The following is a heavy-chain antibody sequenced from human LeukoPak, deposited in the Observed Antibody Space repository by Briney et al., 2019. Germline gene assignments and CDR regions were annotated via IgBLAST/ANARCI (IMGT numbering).Heavy chain of an antibody. J-gene: IGHJ3*02. V-gene: IGHV3-15*01. CDR1: GFIFSNAW. CDR3: AKDLRINIEGNSYAIRWNAFDI. D-gene: IGHD5-18*01. Sequence: GGSLRLSCAASGFIFSNAWMSWVRQAPGKGLEWVGRIKSKTDGETPAYAAPVKGRFTISRDDSKNTLYLQMNNLRAEDTAVYYCAKDLRINIEGNSYAIRWNAFDIWGQGTMVTVSS. CDR2: IKSKTDGETP.